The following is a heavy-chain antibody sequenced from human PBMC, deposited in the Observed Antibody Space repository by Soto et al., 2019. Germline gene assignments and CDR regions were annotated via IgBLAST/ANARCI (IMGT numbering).Heavy chain of an antibody. CDR2: IYHHGIT. V-gene: IGHV4-4*02. D-gene: IGHD6-19*01. CDR3: ARDAAVPGETDRFDY. CDR1: GDSITTNNW. J-gene: IGHJ4*02. Sequence: SETLSLTCAVSGDSITTNNWWSWVRQPPGKGLEWIGEIYHHGITNYNPSLKSRVTMSVDTSKNQFSLKLTSVTAANTAIYYCARDAAVPGETDRFDYWGQGTLVTVSS.